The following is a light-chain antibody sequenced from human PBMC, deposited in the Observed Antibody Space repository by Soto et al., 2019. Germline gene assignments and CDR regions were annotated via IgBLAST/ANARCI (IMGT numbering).Light chain of an antibody. Sequence: EIVLTQSPGTLSLSPGERATLFCRASQSVSSNYLAWYQQKPGQAPRLVIYGASSRATGIPDRFSGSGSGTDFTLTISRLEPEDFAMYYCQQYGTSRTFGQGTKVEIK. V-gene: IGKV3-20*01. J-gene: IGKJ1*01. CDR2: GAS. CDR3: QQYGTSRT. CDR1: QSVSSNY.